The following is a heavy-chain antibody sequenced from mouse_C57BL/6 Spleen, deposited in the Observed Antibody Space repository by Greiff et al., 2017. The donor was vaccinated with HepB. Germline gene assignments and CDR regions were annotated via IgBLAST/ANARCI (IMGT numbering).Heavy chain of an antibody. CDR1: GFTFSDYY. D-gene: IGHD4-1*01. J-gene: IGHJ2*01. V-gene: IGHV5-16*01. CDR2: INYDGSST. CDR3: ARENWDYFGY. Sequence: EVKLMESEGGLVQPGSSMKLSCTASGFTFSDYYMAWVRQVPEKGLEWVANINYDGSSTYYLDSLKSRFIISRDNTKNILYLQMSSLKSEDTATYYCARENWDYFGYWGQGTTLTVSS.